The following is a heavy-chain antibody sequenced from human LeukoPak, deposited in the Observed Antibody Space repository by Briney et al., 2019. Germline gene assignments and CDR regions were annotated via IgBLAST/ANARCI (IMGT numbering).Heavy chain of an antibody. V-gene: IGHV3-30*03. J-gene: IGHJ3*02. CDR2: ISYDGNIK. CDR1: GFTFSNYA. Sequence: PGRSLRLSCATSGFTFSNYAMHWVRQAPGKGLEWVASISYDGNIKHYADPVKGRFTISRDNSENTLYLQMNSLRAEDTAVYYCARDPDSSGYYHFDIWGQGTMVTVSS. CDR3: ARDPDSSGYYHFDI. D-gene: IGHD3-22*01.